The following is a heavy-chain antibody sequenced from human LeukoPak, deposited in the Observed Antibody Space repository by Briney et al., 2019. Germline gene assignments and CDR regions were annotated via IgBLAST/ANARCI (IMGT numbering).Heavy chain of an antibody. D-gene: IGHD5-24*01. CDR1: GASVSGSNYY. Sequence: SETLSLTCAVSGASVSGSNYYWGWIRQPPGKGLEWIGNIYSSGSTYYNASLQSRVTISIDTSKNQFSLRLSSVTAADTAVYYCARESLTWLQSRTSWFDPWGQGTLVTVSS. V-gene: IGHV4-39*07. J-gene: IGHJ5*02. CDR2: IYSSGST. CDR3: ARESLTWLQSRTSWFDP.